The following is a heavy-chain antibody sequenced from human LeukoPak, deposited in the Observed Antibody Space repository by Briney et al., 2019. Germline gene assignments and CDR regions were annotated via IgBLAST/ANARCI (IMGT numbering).Heavy chain of an antibody. D-gene: IGHD2-2*01. V-gene: IGHV4-39*01. Sequence: PSETLSLTCTVSGGSISSSSYYWGWIRQPPGKGLEWIGSIYYSGSTYYNPSLKSRVTISVDTSKNQFPLKLSSVTAADTAVYYCARHLAYCSSTSCYLNWFDPWGQGTLVTVSS. CDR1: GGSISSSSYY. CDR3: ARHLAYCSSTSCYLNWFDP. J-gene: IGHJ5*02. CDR2: IYYSGST.